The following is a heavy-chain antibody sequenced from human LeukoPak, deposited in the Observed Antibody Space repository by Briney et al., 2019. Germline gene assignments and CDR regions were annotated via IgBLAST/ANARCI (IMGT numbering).Heavy chain of an antibody. Sequence: SETLSLTCAVYGGSFSSYYWSWIRQPAGKGLEWIGRISTRGSTNYNTSLKSRLTLSLDTSNNQFSLSLNSVTAADTAIYYCARDLLRGESGSWFEGFDIWGQGTMVTVSS. CDR1: GGSFSSYY. V-gene: IGHV4-59*10. J-gene: IGHJ3*02. CDR2: ISTRGST. CDR3: ARDLLRGESGSWFEGFDI. D-gene: IGHD6-13*01.